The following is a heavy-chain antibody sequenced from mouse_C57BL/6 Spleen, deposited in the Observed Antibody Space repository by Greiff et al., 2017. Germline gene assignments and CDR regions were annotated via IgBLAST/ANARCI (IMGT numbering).Heavy chain of an antibody. J-gene: IGHJ3*01. CDR2: IHPNSGST. D-gene: IGHD1-1*01. V-gene: IGHV1-64*01. CDR3: ARLDYGSSYGFAY. Sequence: QVQLKQPGAELVKPGASVKLSCKASGYTFTSYWMHWVKQRPGQGLEWIGMIHPNSGSTNYNEKFKSKATLTVDKSSSTAYMQLSSLTSEDSAVYYCARLDYGSSYGFAYWGQGTLVTVSA. CDR1: GYTFTSYW.